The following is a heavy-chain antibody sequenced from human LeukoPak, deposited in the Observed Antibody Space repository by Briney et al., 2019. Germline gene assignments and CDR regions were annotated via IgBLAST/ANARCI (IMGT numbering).Heavy chain of an antibody. V-gene: IGHV3-33*06. CDR1: GFTFSSYG. Sequence: GRSLRLSCAASGFTFSSYGMHWVRQAPGKGLEWVAVIWYDGSNKYYADSVKGRFTISRDNSKNTLYLQMNSLRAEDTAVYYCAKDGYYYYSSGYPDYWGQGTLVTVSS. D-gene: IGHD3-22*01. J-gene: IGHJ4*02. CDR3: AKDGYYYYSSGYPDY. CDR2: IWYDGSNK.